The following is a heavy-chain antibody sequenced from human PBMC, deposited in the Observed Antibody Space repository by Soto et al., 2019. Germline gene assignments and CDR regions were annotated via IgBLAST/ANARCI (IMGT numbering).Heavy chain of an antibody. CDR2: INPGNDNT. CDR1: GYTFTSYS. Sequence: QVQLVQSGAEEKKPGASVQVSCKASGYTFTSYSMHWVRQAPGQRLEWMGWINPGNDNTKYSQKFQGRVTMTRDTSASTADMELSSLGSEDTAVYYCARLAYTYGLATYGLDVWGQGTTVTVSS. CDR3: ARLAYTYGLATYGLDV. V-gene: IGHV1-3*05. D-gene: IGHD5-18*01. J-gene: IGHJ6*02.